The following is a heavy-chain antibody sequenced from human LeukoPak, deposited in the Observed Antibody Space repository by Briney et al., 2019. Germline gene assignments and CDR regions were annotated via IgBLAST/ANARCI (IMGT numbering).Heavy chain of an antibody. CDR1: GGTFSSYA. CDR2: INPNSGGT. J-gene: IGHJ3*02. D-gene: IGHD6-13*01. Sequence: ASVKVSCKASGGTFSSYAISWVRQAPGQGLEWMGWINPNSGGTNYAQKFQGRVTMTRDTSISTAYMELSRLRSDDTAVYYCARGGQGAGAPRAFDIWGQGTMVTVSS. V-gene: IGHV1-2*02. CDR3: ARGGQGAGAPRAFDI.